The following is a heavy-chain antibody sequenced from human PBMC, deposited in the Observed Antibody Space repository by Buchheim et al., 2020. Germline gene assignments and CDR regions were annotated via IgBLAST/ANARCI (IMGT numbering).Heavy chain of an antibody. CDR3: AREAQLNIAARRGIDY. V-gene: IGHV4-34*01. J-gene: IGHJ4*02. D-gene: IGHD6-6*01. Sequence: QVQLQQWGAGPLKPSETLSLTCAVYGGSFSGYYWSWIRQPPGKGLEWIGEINHSGSTNYNPSLKSRVTISVDTSKNQFSLKLSSVTAADTAVYYCAREAQLNIAARRGIDYWGQGTL. CDR2: INHSGST. CDR1: GGSFSGYY.